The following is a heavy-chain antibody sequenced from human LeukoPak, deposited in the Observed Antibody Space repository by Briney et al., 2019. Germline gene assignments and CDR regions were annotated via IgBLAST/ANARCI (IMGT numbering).Heavy chain of an antibody. V-gene: IGHV4-30-4*08. D-gene: IGHD4-17*01. J-gene: IGHJ4*02. Sequence: SWVRQAPGKGLEWIGYIYYSGSTYYNPSLKSRVTISVDTSKNQFSLKLSSVTAADTAVYYCARAATTVLPFDYWGQGTLVTVSS. CDR3: ARAATTVLPFDY. CDR2: IYYSGST.